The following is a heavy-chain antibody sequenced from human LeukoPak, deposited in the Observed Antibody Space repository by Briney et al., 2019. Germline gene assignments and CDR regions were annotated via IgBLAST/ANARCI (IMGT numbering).Heavy chain of an antibody. J-gene: IGHJ6*02. D-gene: IGHD5-18*01. CDR1: GGSISSSSYY. V-gene: IGHV4-39*01. CDR3: AIQTRRDPAMAVYYYYGMDV. Sequence: PSETLSLTCTVSGGSISSSSYYWGWIRQPPGKGLEWIGSIYYSGSTYYNPSLKSRVTLSVDTAKNQFPPKLSPVTAADTAVYYCAIQTRRDPAMAVYYYYGMDVWGQGTTVTVSS. CDR2: IYYSGST.